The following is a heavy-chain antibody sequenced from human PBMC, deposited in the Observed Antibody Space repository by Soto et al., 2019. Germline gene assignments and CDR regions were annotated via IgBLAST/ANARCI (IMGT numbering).Heavy chain of an antibody. CDR3: ARPIHFYGDGYNLYYFDY. Sequence: HGESLKISCKGSGYSFTSYWIGWVRQMPGKGLEWMGIIYPGDSGTRYSPSFQGQVTISADKSISTAYLQWSSLKASDTAMYYCARPIHFYGDGYNLYYFDYWGQGTLVTVSS. V-gene: IGHV5-51*01. D-gene: IGHD5-12*01. J-gene: IGHJ4*02. CDR1: GYSFTSYW. CDR2: IYPGDSGT.